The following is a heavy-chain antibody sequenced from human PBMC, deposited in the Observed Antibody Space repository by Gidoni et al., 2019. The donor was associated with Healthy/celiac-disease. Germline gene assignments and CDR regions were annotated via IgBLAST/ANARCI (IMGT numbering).Heavy chain of an antibody. Sequence: QVQLQESGPGLVNLSETPPLTYAASGYSISSGYYWGSVRQPPGQGLEWRGSIYHSGSTYHNPSLKSRVTISIDTSKNQFSLKLSSVTAADAAVYYCARVRPDYGDYVYDYWGQGTLVTVSS. CDR1: GYSISSGYY. D-gene: IGHD4-17*01. CDR3: ARVRPDYGDYVYDY. CDR2: IYHSGST. V-gene: IGHV4-38-2*01. J-gene: IGHJ4*02.